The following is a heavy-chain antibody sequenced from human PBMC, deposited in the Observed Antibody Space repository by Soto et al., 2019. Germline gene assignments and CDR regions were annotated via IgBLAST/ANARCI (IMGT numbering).Heavy chain of an antibody. D-gene: IGHD2-2*01. CDR3: ARETLGYCSSTSCYVDYSNYVNYCYYGMDV. CDR1: GGTFSSYA. Sequence: QVQLVQSGAEVKKPGSSVKVSCKASGGTFSSYAISWVRQAPGQGLEWMGGIIPIFGTANYAQKFQGRVTITADESTSTAYMELSSLRSEDTAVYYCARETLGYCSSTSCYVDYSNYVNYCYYGMDVWGQGTTVTVSS. V-gene: IGHV1-69*01. CDR2: IIPIFGTA. J-gene: IGHJ6*02.